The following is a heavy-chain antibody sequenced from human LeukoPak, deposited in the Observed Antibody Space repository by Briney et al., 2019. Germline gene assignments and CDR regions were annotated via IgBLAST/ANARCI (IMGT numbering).Heavy chain of an antibody. J-gene: IGHJ4*02. V-gene: IGHV4-39*07. Sequence: SETLSLTCTVSGDSFTSSSYYWAWIRQPPGKGFRWIGTVHNSGSTYYNPSLKSRVTISVDTSKNQVSLKVTSVTAADTAVYYCARGSTIFGVVRHFDDWGQGTLVTVSS. D-gene: IGHD3-3*01. CDR3: ARGSTIFGVVRHFDD. CDR1: GDSFTSSSYY. CDR2: VHNSGST.